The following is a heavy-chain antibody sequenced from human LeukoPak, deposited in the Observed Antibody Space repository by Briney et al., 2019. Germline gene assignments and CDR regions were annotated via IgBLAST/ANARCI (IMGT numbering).Heavy chain of an antibody. CDR1: GFTFSSYT. CDR2: ISGSGGST. CDR3: TIGESFDY. Sequence: GGSLRLSCAASGFTFSSYTMTWVRQAPGKGLQWVSTISGSGGSTYHADSVKGRFTISRGNSKNTLYLQMNSLRAEDTAVYYCTIGESFDYWGQRTLVTVSS. V-gene: IGHV3-23*01. D-gene: IGHD3-16*01. J-gene: IGHJ4*02.